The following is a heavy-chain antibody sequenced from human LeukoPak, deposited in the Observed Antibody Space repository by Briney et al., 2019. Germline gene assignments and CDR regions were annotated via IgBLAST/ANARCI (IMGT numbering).Heavy chain of an antibody. V-gene: IGHV3-23*01. CDR3: ARGVMAARLYYFDY. Sequence: GGSLRLSCAASGFSFCSHPMNWVRQAPGKGLEWVSGITGSGDYTYYIDSVQGRFTISRDNSKNMLFLQMNSLRAEDTAVYYCARGVMAARLYYFDYWGRGILVTVSS. J-gene: IGHJ4*02. CDR2: ITGSGDYT. CDR1: GFSFCSHP. D-gene: IGHD2-21*01.